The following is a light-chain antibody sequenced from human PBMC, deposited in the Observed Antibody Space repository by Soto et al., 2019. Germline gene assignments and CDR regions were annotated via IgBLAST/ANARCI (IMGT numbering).Light chain of an antibody. V-gene: IGKV3-11*01. CDR3: QQPYT. CDR1: QSVSSY. Sequence: EIVLTQSPATLSLSPGERATLSCRASQSVSSYLAWYQQKPGQAPRLFIYDASNSATGIPARFSGSGSGKEFTLTISSQEPEDFAVYYCQQPYTFCQGTKLEI. J-gene: IGKJ2*01. CDR2: DAS.